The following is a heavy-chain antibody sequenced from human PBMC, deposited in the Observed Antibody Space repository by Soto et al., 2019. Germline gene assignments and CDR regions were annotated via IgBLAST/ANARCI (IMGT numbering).Heavy chain of an antibody. CDR2: IYPGDSDT. CDR1: GYSFTNYW. Sequence: GESLKISRKGSGYSFTNYWIGWVRQLPGKVLEWLGIIYPGDSDTRYSPSFQGQVTISADKSISTAYLQWSSLKASDTAMYYCARLITGEYHYMDVWGKGTTVTAP. CDR3: ARLITGEYHYMDV. D-gene: IGHD3-10*01. J-gene: IGHJ6*03. V-gene: IGHV5-51*01.